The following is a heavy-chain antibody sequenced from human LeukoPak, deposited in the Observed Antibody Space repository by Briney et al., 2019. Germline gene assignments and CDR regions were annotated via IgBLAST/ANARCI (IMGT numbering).Heavy chain of an antibody. CDR3: ARAPSYGDFRKNFDL. CDR1: GDSISSYY. CDR2: IYYSGST. V-gene: IGHV4-39*01. J-gene: IGHJ2*01. Sequence: SETLSLTCTVSGDSISSYYWGWIRQPPGKGLEWIGTIYYSGSTYCNPSLKSRVTLSVDTPKNQFSLKLSSVTAADTAVYYCARAPSYGDFRKNFDLWGRGALVTVSS. D-gene: IGHD4-17*01.